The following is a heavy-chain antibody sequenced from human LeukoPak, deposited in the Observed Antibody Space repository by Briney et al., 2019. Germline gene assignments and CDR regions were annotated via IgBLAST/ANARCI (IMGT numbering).Heavy chain of an antibody. CDR3: STDSSGYKSFDY. Sequence: LAGGSLRLSCAGSRFTFSTYNMTWVRQAPGMGLEWISFISSSSRSIYYADSVKGRFTISRDNAKSSLYLQMNSLRAEDTAVYYCSTDSSGYKSFDYWGQGTLVTVSS. D-gene: IGHD3-22*01. CDR1: RFTFSTYN. J-gene: IGHJ4*02. CDR2: ISSSSRSI. V-gene: IGHV3-48*01.